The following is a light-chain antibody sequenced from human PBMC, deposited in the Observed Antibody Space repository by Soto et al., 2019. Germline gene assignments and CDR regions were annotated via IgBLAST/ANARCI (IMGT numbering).Light chain of an antibody. J-gene: IGKJ4*01. V-gene: IGKV3-20*01. CDR2: GAS. Sequence: EIVLTQSPGTLSLSPGEGDTLSCRASQSVSNNYLAWYQQKPGQAPMLLIYGASSRATGIPDRFSGSGSGTDFTLTINRLEPEDFAVYFCQQYGSSPLTFGGGTKVEIK. CDR1: QSVSNNY. CDR3: QQYGSSPLT.